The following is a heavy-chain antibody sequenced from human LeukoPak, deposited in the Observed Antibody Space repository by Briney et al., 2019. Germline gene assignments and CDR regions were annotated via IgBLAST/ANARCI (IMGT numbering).Heavy chain of an antibody. D-gene: IGHD2-15*01. J-gene: IGHJ3*02. CDR2: ISSSSSHI. CDR3: VRSRSVAIDM. Sequence: GGSLRLSSAASGFNFNTYSMNWVRQAPGKGLEWVSSISSSSSHIYYADSLKGQFTIARDNAKHSLYLQMNSLRAEDTAVYYCVRSRSVAIDMGGQATMVTVSS. V-gene: IGHV3-21*01. CDR1: GFNFNTYS.